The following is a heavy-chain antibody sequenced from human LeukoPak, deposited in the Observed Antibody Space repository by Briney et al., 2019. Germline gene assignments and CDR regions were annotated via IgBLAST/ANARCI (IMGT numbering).Heavy chain of an antibody. V-gene: IGHV4-61*01. CDR1: RGSVNTDYYY. D-gene: IGHD6-13*01. J-gene: IGHJ4*02. CDR2: IFYSGST. CDR3: ARHLRGEQQLSGFDY. Sequence: SETLSLTCTVSRGSVNTDYYYWGWIRQPPGKGLEWIGYIFYSGSTNYNPSLKSRVTISVDTSKNQFSLKLSSVTAADTAVYYCARHLRGEQQLSGFDYWGQGTPVTVSS.